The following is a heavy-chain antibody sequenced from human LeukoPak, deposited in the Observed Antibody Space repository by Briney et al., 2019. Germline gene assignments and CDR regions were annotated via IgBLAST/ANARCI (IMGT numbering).Heavy chain of an antibody. Sequence: GGSLRLSCAASGFSFEEYGMSWVRQVPGKGLEWVSGINLNGAGTGYADSVKGRFTISRDNAKNSLYLQMNSLRAEDTAVYYCARHVVGVGFDYWGQGTLVTVSS. D-gene: IGHD3-22*01. CDR3: ARHVVGVGFDY. CDR2: INLNGAGT. J-gene: IGHJ4*02. CDR1: GFSFEEYG. V-gene: IGHV3-20*04.